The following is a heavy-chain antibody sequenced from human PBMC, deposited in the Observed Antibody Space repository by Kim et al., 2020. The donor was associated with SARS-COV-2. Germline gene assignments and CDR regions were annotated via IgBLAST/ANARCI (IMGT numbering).Heavy chain of an antibody. J-gene: IGHJ5*02. Sequence: AQKFQGRVTTTSDESTSTAYMELSSLRSEDTAVYYCARVSMVRGVRWFDPWGQRTLVTVSS. V-gene: IGHV1-69*01. CDR3: ARVSMVRGVRWFDP. D-gene: IGHD3-10*01.